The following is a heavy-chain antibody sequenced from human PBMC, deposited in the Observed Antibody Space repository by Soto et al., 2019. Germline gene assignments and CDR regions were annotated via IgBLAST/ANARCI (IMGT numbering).Heavy chain of an antibody. J-gene: IGHJ4*02. CDR3: ARAPPLGDGSVIGRVSPPTHPSPFGS. D-gene: IGHD3-10*01. CDR2: INHSGST. V-gene: IGHV4-34*01. Sequence: QVQLQQWGAGLLKPSETLSLTCAVYGGSFSGYYWSWIRQPPGKGLEWIGEINHSGSTNYNPSLRVRVPISVDPSKNQFPLSLVFVTAADPGVFYCARAPPLGDGSVIGRVSPPTHPSPFGSWGKGTMV. CDR1: GGSFSGYY.